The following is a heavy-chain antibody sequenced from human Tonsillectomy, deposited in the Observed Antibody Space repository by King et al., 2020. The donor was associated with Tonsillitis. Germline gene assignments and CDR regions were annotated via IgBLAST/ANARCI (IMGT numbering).Heavy chain of an antibody. CDR3: ASLHSSGWYNWFDP. CDR1: GGSISSYY. J-gene: IGHJ5*02. CDR2: IYYSGST. V-gene: IGHV4-59*08. Sequence: VQLQESGPGLLKPSETLSLTCTVSGGSISSYYWSWIRHPPGKGLEWIGSIYYSGSTNYNPSLKSRVPISVDTSTNQFSLKLSSVTAADTAVYYCASLHSSGWYNWFDPWGQGTLVTVSS. D-gene: IGHD6-19*01.